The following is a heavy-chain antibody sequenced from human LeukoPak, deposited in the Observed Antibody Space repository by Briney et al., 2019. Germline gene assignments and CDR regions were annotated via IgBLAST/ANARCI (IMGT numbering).Heavy chain of an antibody. J-gene: IGHJ4*02. Sequence: SETLSLTCTVSGGSISSYYWSWVRQPPGKGLEWIGYIYYSGSTNYNPSLKSRVTISVDTSKNQFSLKLSSVTAADTAVYYCARHGVGRGGDFDYWGQGTLVTVSS. CDR2: IYYSGST. CDR1: GGSISSYY. CDR3: ARHGVGRGGDFDY. D-gene: IGHD3-10*01. V-gene: IGHV4-59*08.